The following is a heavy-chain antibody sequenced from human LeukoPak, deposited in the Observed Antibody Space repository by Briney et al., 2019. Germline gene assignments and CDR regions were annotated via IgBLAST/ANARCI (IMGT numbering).Heavy chain of an antibody. CDR3: ARGAAPLGSDY. J-gene: IGHJ4*02. V-gene: IGHV3-74*01. D-gene: IGHD6-6*01. Sequence: PGGSLRLSCAASGFTFSSYWMHWVRQAPGKWLAWVSRINSDGSSTIYADSVKGRFTISRDNAKNTLYLQMNSLRAEDTAVYYCARGAAPLGSDYWGQGTLVTVSS. CDR1: GFTFSSYW. CDR2: INSDGSST.